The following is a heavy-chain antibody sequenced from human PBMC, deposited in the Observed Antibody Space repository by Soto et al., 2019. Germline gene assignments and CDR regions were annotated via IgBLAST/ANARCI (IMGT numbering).Heavy chain of an antibody. V-gene: IGHV4-30-4*01. CDR1: GGSISSGDYY. J-gene: IGHJ4*02. Sequence: PSETLSLTCTVSGGSISSGDYYWSWIRQPPGKGLEWIGYIYYSGSTYYNPSLKSRVTISVDTSKNQFSLKLSSVTAADTAVYYCAREWEATPFDYWGQGTLVTVSS. CDR3: AREWEATPFDY. D-gene: IGHD1-26*01. CDR2: IYYSGST.